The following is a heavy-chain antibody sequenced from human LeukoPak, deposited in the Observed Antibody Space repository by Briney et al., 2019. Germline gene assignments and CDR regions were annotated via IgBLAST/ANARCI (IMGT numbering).Heavy chain of an antibody. D-gene: IGHD4-23*01. V-gene: IGHV3-66*01. CDR3: ARRPDYGGTPTFDY. CDR2: LYSGGST. Sequence: PGGSLRLSCAASGLTVSSHYMSWVRQAPGKGLEWVSVLYSGGSTYYADSVKGRFTISRDNSKNTLYLQMNSLRVEDTAVYYCARRPDYGGTPTFDYRGQGTLVTVSS. J-gene: IGHJ4*02. CDR1: GLTVSSHY.